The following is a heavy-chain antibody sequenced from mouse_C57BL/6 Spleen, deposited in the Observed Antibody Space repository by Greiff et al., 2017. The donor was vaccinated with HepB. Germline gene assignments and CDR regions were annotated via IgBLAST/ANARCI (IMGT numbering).Heavy chain of an antibody. CDR1: GYSITSGYD. Sequence: EVKLEESGPGMVKPSQSLSLTCTVTGYSITSGYDWHWIRHFPGNKLEWMGYISYSGSTNYNPSLKSRISITHDTSKNHFFLKLNSVTTEDTATYYCARGGYQFYAMDYWGQGTSVTVSS. V-gene: IGHV3-1*01. CDR3: ARGGYQFYAMDY. CDR2: ISYSGST. J-gene: IGHJ4*01.